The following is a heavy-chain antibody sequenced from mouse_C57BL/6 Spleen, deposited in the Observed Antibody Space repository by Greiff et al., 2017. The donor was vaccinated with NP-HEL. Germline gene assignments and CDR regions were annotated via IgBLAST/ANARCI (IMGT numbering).Heavy chain of an antibody. CDR3: ARHGTGEGAMDY. Sequence: VNVVESGAELVKPGASVKLSCKASGYTFTEYTIHWVKQRSGQGLEWIGWFYPGSGSIKYNEKFKDKATLTADKSSSTVYMELSRLTSEDSAVYFCARHGTGEGAMDYWGQGTSVTVSS. D-gene: IGHD2-13*01. J-gene: IGHJ4*01. V-gene: IGHV1-62-2*01. CDR2: FYPGSGSI. CDR1: GYTFTEYT.